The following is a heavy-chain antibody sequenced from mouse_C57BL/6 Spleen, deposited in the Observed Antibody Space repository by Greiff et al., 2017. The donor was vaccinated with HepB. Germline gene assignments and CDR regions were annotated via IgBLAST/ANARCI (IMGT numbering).Heavy chain of an antibody. Sequence: EVQLQQPGAELVMPGASVKLSCKASGYTFTSYWMHWVKQRTEQGLEWIGRIDPEDGETKYAPKFQGKATITADTSSNTAYLQLSSLTSEDTAVYYCARALPYPPWGQGTLVTVSA. J-gene: IGHJ3*01. D-gene: IGHD5-1*01. CDR3: ARALPYPP. CDR1: GYTFTSYW. V-gene: IGHV14-2*01. CDR2: IDPEDGET.